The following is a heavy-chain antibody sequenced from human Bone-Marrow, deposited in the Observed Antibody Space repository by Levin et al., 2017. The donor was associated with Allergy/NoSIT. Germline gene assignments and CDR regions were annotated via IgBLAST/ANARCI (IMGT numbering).Heavy chain of an antibody. Sequence: KPGGSLRLSCAASGFTFSNYNINWVRQAPGKGLEWVSYITSRSVIYYGDSVKGRFTISRDNAKNSLYLQMNSLRAEDTAVYYCARDLDYSNYYGMDVWGQGTTVTVSS. CDR2: ITSRSVI. J-gene: IGHJ6*02. V-gene: IGHV3-69-1*01. CDR3: ARDLDYSNYYGMDV. CDR1: GFTFSNYN. D-gene: IGHD4-11*01.